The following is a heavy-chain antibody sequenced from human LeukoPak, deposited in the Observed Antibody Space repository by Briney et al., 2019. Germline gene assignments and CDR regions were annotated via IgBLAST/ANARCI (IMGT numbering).Heavy chain of an antibody. J-gene: IGHJ6*03. CDR2: ISGSGGAT. CDR3: AKDGGNYYDTGGNYLMRSYMDL. Sequence: AGGSLRLSCAASKFNFAMSWVRQTADKRLEWVSAISGSGGATFYTDSVKGRFTISRDNSKNTLYLQMNSLRAEDTAVYYCAKDGGNYYDTGGNYLMRSYMDLWGKGTTVTVSS. CDR1: KFNFA. V-gene: IGHV3-23*01. D-gene: IGHD3-22*01.